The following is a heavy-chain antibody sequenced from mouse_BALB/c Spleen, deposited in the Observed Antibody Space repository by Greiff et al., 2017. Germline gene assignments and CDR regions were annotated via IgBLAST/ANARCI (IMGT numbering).Heavy chain of an antibody. J-gene: IGHJ3*01. CDR3: ARGRDGYDEGAAY. CDR1: GYTFSSYW. Sequence: QVQLKQSGAELMKPGASVKISCKATGYTFSSYWIEWVKQRPGHGLEWIGEILPGSGSTNYNEKFKGKATFTADTSSNTAYMQLSSLTSEDSAVYYCARGRDGYDEGAAYWGQGTLVTVSS. D-gene: IGHD2-2*01. V-gene: IGHV1-9*01. CDR2: ILPGSGST.